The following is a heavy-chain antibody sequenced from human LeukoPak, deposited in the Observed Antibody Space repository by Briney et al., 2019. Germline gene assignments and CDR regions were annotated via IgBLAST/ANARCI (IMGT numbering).Heavy chain of an antibody. CDR2: ISSNGDNT. Sequence: GGSLRLSCSVSGFTFSTYVMHWVRQAPGKGLEYVSAISSNGDNTYYADSVKGRFTISRDNSKNSLYLQMSSLRADDTAVYYCVRGTGYWGQGTLVTVSS. V-gene: IGHV3-64D*06. CDR3: VRGTGY. J-gene: IGHJ4*02. CDR1: GFTFSTYV.